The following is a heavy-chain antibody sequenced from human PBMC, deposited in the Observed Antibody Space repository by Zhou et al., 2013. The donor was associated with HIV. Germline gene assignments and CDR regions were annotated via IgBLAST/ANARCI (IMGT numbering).Heavy chain of an antibody. Sequence: QVQLVQSGAEVKKPGASVKVSCKASGYSATAYAIHWVRQAPGQRLEWMGWINAGNGNTKYSQKFQGRVTITRDTSATTAYMELRSLTSEDTAVYYCARDSQRQGYNEYYLDYWAREPWSPSLQ. V-gene: IGHV1-3*01. CDR1: GYSATAYA. D-gene: IGHD1-1*01. CDR2: INAGNGNT. CDR3: ARDSQRQGYNEYYLDY. J-gene: IGHJ4*02.